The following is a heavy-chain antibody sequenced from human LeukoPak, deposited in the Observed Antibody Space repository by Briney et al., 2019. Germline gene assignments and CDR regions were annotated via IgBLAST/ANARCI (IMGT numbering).Heavy chain of an antibody. CDR1: GFTFSSYW. CDR3: ARKGGATTYGYYYYYMDV. J-gene: IGHJ6*03. Sequence: GGSLRLSCAASGFTFSSYWMSWVRQAPGKGLEWVANIKQDGSEKYYVDSVKGRLTISRDNAKNSLYLQMNSLRAEDTAVYYCARKGGATTYGYYYYYMDVWGKGTTVTISS. V-gene: IGHV3-7*01. CDR2: IKQDGSEK. D-gene: IGHD1-26*01.